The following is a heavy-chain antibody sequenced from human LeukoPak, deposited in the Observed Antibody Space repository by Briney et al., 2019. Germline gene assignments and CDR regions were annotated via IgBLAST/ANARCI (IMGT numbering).Heavy chain of an antibody. D-gene: IGHD3-22*01. CDR2: ISYDGTKR. CDR3: ARGSITMIVVVMHAFDI. V-gene: IGHV3-30*01. Sequence: GGSLRLSCTGAGFTFATYTFNWVRQAPGKGLEWLSLISYDGTKRSYADSVKGRFTISRDNSKNTLYLQMNSLRAEDTAVYYCARGSITMIVVVMHAFDIWGQGTMVTVSS. J-gene: IGHJ3*02. CDR1: GFTFATYT.